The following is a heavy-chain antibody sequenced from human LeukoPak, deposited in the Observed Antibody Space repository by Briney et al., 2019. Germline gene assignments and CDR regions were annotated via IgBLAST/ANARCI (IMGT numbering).Heavy chain of an antibody. V-gene: IGHV1-8*01. CDR3: ARGPQWRGDYYYVDV. D-gene: IGHD6-19*01. Sequence: AASVKVSCKASGYSFTNFDINWVRQATGQGLEWMGWMNPNSGNKGYAQKFQGRVTMTMNTSITTAYMELSSLRSEDTAVYYCARGPQWRGDYYYVDVWGRGTTVTVSS. J-gene: IGHJ6*03. CDR1: GYSFTNFD. CDR2: MNPNSGNK.